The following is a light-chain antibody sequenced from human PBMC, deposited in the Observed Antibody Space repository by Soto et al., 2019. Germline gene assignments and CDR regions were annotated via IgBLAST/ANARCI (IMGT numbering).Light chain of an antibody. V-gene: IGKV3-20*01. CDR3: QHYDFSTSLT. CDR2: GIS. Sequence: EIVLTQSPGTLSLSPGERATLSCRASQTVSSSCLAWYQQKPGQAPRLLIYGISSSATGIPDRFSGSGSGTDFTLTISRLEPEDFAVYYCQHYDFSTSLTFGGGTNVEIK. J-gene: IGKJ4*01. CDR1: QTVSSSC.